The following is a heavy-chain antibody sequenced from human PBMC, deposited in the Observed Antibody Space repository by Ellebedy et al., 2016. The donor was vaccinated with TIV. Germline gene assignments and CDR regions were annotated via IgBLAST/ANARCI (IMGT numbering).Heavy chain of an antibody. Sequence: AASVKVPCKASGYTFTSYAIHWVRQAPGQRLEWMGWINAGNGNTKYSQKFQGRVTSTRDTSASTAYMELSSLRSEDTALYYCARDRDYGTFDYWGQGTLVTVSS. CDR2: INAGNGNT. D-gene: IGHD4-17*01. V-gene: IGHV1-3*01. CDR1: GYTFTSYA. J-gene: IGHJ4*02. CDR3: ARDRDYGTFDY.